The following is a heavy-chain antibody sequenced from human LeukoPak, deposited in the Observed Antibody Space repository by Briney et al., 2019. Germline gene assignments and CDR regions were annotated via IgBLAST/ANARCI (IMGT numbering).Heavy chain of an antibody. CDR1: GFTFSTYA. Sequence: GGSLRLSCAASGFTFSTYAMNWVRQAPGKGLEWVSDISGSGGLTYYADSVKGRFTISRDNSRNTLYLQMNSLRAEDTAVYYCAKAPYGSGSYYIYYFDYWGQGTLVTVSS. D-gene: IGHD3-10*01. CDR2: ISGSGGLT. CDR3: AKAPYGSGSYYIYYFDY. V-gene: IGHV3-23*01. J-gene: IGHJ4*02.